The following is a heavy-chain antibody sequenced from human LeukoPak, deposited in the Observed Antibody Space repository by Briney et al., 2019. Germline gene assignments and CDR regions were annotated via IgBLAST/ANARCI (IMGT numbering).Heavy chain of an antibody. Sequence: GGSLRLSCAASGFTFSSYAMHWVRQAPGKGLEWVSSISSSSSYIYYADSVKGRFTISRDNAKNSLYLQMNSLRAEDTAVYYCARAPPPLRYFDWLPANYYYYYYMDVWGKGTTVTISS. CDR1: GFTFSSYA. D-gene: IGHD3-9*01. J-gene: IGHJ6*03. CDR2: ISSSSSYI. V-gene: IGHV3-21*01. CDR3: ARAPPPLRYFDWLPANYYYYYYMDV.